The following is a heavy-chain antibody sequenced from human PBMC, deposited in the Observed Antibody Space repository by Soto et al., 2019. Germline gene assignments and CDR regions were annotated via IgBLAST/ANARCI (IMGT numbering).Heavy chain of an antibody. J-gene: IGHJ4*02. Sequence: QLQLQESGSGLVKPSQTLSLTCGVSGGSISSGGYSWSWFRQPPGKALEWIGCIYHSGSTYYNPSLKSRVTISSDRSKNQFSLKMISVTAADTAVYYCARGPITATPRVHGIDCWGQGTLVTVSS. CDR2: IYHSGST. V-gene: IGHV4-30-2*01. D-gene: IGHD1-20*01. CDR3: ARGPITATPRVHGIDC. CDR1: GGSISSGGYS.